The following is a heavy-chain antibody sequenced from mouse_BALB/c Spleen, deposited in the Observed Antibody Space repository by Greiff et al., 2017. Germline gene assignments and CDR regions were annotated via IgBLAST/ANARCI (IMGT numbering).Heavy chain of an antibody. CDR2: INPYNDGT. Sequence: EVQLQQSGPELVKPGASVKMSCKASGYTFTSYVMHWVKQKPGQGLEWIGYINPYNDGTKYNEKFKGKATLTSDKSSSTAYMELSSLTSEDSAVYYCARGGSHYAMDDWGQGTSVTVSS. J-gene: IGHJ4*01. CDR3: ARGGSHYAMDD. V-gene: IGHV1-14*01. CDR1: GYTFTSYV.